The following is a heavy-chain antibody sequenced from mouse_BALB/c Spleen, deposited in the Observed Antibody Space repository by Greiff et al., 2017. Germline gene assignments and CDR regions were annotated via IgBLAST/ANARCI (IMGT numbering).Heavy chain of an antibody. V-gene: IGHV2-9*02. D-gene: IGHD1-2*01. CDR2: IWAGGST. CDR1: GFSLTSYG. CDR3: ARELLRLPYAMDY. Sequence: VKLVESGPGLVAPSQSLSITCTVSGFSLTSYGVHWVRQPPGKGLEWLGVIWAGGSTNYNSALMSRLSISKDNSKSQVFLKMNSLQTDDTAMYYCARELLRLPYAMDYWGQGTSVTVSS. J-gene: IGHJ4*01.